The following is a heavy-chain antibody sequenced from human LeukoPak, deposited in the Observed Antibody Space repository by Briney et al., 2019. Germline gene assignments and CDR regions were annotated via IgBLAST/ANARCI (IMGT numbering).Heavy chain of an antibody. CDR2: INPNSGGT. CDR1: GYTSTGYY. CDR3: ARGYDSSGYYYVFDY. V-gene: IGHV1-2*02. Sequence: ASVKVSCKASGYTSTGYYMHWVRQAPGQGLEWMGWINPNSGGTNYAQKFQGRVTMTRDTSISTAYMELSRLRSDDTAVYYCARGYDSSGYYYVFDYWGQGTLVTVSS. D-gene: IGHD3-22*01. J-gene: IGHJ4*02.